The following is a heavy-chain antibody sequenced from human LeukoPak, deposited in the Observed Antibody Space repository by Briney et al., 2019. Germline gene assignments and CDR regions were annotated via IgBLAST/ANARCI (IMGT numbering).Heavy chain of an antibody. J-gene: IGHJ4*02. CDR1: GFTFSSYA. CDR3: ARDQLLLHYYDSSGYFDY. Sequence: GGSLRLSCAASGFTFSSYAMSWVRQAPGKGLEWVAMISYDGSNKYYADSVKGRFTISRDNSKNTLYLQMNSLRAEDAAVYYCARDQLLLHYYDSSGYFDYWGQGTLVTVSS. D-gene: IGHD3-22*01. V-gene: IGHV3-30-3*01. CDR2: ISYDGSNK.